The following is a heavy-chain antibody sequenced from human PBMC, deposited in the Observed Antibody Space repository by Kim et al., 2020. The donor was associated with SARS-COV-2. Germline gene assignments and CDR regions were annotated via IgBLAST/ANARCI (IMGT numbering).Heavy chain of an antibody. Sequence: GGSLRLSCLASGFTFSNHGMSWVRQAPGKGLEWVSGISGGGDTTSYADSVKGRFIISRDNSKNTLNLQMSSLRVEDTAIYFCANPRQPDFWGQGTLVTVSS. CDR2: ISGGGDTT. D-gene: IGHD6-13*01. V-gene: IGHV3-23*01. CDR1: GFTFSNHG. J-gene: IGHJ4*02. CDR3: ANPRQPDF.